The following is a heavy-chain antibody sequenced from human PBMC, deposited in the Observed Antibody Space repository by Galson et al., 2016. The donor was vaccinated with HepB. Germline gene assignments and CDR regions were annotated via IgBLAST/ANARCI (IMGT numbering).Heavy chain of an antibody. CDR3: AHNKVEKSIAARRCYYSGLDV. CDR1: GFSLSTTGVG. J-gene: IGHJ6*02. V-gene: IGHV2-5*02. D-gene: IGHD6-6*01. Sequence: PALVKPTQTLTLTCSFSGFSLSTTGVGVGWIRQPPGKALEWLAVIYWDDDKHYSPSLKSRLTITKDTSRNQVVLTMTNMDPVDTATYYCAHNKVEKSIAARRCYYSGLDVWGQGTTVTVSS. CDR2: IYWDDDK.